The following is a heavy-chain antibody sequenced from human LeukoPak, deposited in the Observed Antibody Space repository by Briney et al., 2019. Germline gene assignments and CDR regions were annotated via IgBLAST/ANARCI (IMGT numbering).Heavy chain of an antibody. CDR3: ARSGTAYCSGGSCYGSKFDP. J-gene: IGHJ5*02. V-gene: IGHV1-18*01. CDR2: ISAYNGNT. CDR1: GYMFTSYG. D-gene: IGHD2-15*01. Sequence: GASVKVSRKASGYMFTSYGITWVRQAPGQGLEWMGWISAYNGNTNYAQNLQGRVTMTTDTSTSTAYMELRSLRSDDTAVYYCARSGTAYCSGGSCYGSKFDPWGQGTLVTVSS.